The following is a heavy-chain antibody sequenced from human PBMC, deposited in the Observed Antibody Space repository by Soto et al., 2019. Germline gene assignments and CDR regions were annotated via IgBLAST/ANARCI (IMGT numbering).Heavy chain of an antibody. J-gene: IGHJ6*02. Sequence: GGSLRLSCAASGLTFSSNGMHWDRQPPGKGLEWEAVIRYDGSNKYYADSVKGRYTISRDNTKNTPYPQNNSLTADHTAVYYCARERPYYYDIASYYCGMDVWGQGTTVTVSS. V-gene: IGHV3-33*01. D-gene: IGHD3-22*01. CDR2: IRYDGSNK. CDR3: ARERPYYYDIASYYCGMDV. CDR1: GLTFSSNG.